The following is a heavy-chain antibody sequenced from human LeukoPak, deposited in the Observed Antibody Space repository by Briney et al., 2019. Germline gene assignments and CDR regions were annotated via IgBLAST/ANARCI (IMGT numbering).Heavy chain of an antibody. CDR2: ISYDGSNK. J-gene: IGHJ5*02. D-gene: IGHD3-22*01. CDR3: AKEGQPNSYYDSSGYRPSNWFDP. V-gene: IGHV3-30*18. Sequence: GGSLRLSCAASGFTFSSYGMHWVRQAPGKGLEWVAVISYDGSNKYYADSVKGRSTISRDNSKNTLYLQMNSLRAEDTAVYYCAKEGQPNSYYDSSGYRPSNWFDPWGQGTAVTVSS. CDR1: GFTFSSYG.